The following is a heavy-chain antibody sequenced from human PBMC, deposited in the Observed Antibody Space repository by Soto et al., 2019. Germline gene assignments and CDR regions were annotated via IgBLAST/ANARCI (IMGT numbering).Heavy chain of an antibody. D-gene: IGHD6-6*01. J-gene: IGHJ4*02. CDR2: IYPGDSDT. CDR1: GSSLTSYW. CDR3: ARLIISRYSSSLYYFDY. V-gene: IGHV5-51*01. Sequence: EFLKIGFKGSGSSLTSYWLGWVRQIPGKGLEWMGIIYPGDSDTRYSPSFQGQVTISADKSISTAYLQWSSLKASDTAMYYCARLIISRYSSSLYYFDYWGQGTLVTVSS.